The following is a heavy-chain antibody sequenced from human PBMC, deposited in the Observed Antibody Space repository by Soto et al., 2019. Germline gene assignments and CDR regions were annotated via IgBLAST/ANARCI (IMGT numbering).Heavy chain of an antibody. J-gene: IGHJ4*02. D-gene: IGHD1-26*01. V-gene: IGHV3-73*01. Sequence: EVKLVESGGGLVQPGGSVKLSCAASGFTFSGSSMYWVRQASGKGLEWVGRIRSKAKNYATTYSESLKGRFIISRDDSKNTTFLQMSSLRTEDTAMYYCAIEGAGFGQWGQGTLVTVSS. CDR3: AIEGAGFGQ. CDR2: IRSKAKNYAT. CDR1: GFTFSGSS.